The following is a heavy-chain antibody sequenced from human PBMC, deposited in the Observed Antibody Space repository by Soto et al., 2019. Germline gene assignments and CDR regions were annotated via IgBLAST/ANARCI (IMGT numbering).Heavy chain of an antibody. CDR3: ARGRGGEGYYFDY. J-gene: IGHJ4*02. CDR1: GGSFSGYY. D-gene: IGHD3-16*01. V-gene: IGHV4-34*01. Sequence: QVQLQQWGAGLLKPSETLSLTCAVYGGSFSGYYWSWIRQPPGKGLEWIGEINHSGSTNYNPSLKSRVTISVDTSKNQFSLKLSSVTAADTAVYYCARGRGGEGYYFDYWGQGTLVTVSS. CDR2: INHSGST.